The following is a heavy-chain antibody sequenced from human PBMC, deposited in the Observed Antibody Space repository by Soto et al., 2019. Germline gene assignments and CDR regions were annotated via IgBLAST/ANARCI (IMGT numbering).Heavy chain of an antibody. CDR2: IYYSGST. CDR3: ARGRVEGYYDSSGYYFGY. J-gene: IGHJ4*02. D-gene: IGHD3-22*01. CDR1: GGSISSGGYY. Sequence: LSLTCTVSGGSISSGGYYWSWIRQHPGRGLWWIGYIYYSGSTYYNPSVKSRVTISVDTSKNQFSLKLSSVTAADTAVYYCARGRVEGYYDSSGYYFGYWGQGTLVTVSS. V-gene: IGHV4-31*03.